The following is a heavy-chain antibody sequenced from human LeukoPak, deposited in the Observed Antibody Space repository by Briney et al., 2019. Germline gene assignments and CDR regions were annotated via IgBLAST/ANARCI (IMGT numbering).Heavy chain of an antibody. CDR1: GFSLSTSGVG. J-gene: IGHJ3*02. CDR2: IYWDDDK. Sequence: SGPTLVNPTQTLTLTCTFSGFSLSTSGVGVGWIRQPPGKALEWLALIYWDDDKRYSPSLKSRLTITNDTSKNQVVLTMTNMDPVDTATYYCAHLDYYDSSGSSLAFDIWGQGTMVTVSS. V-gene: IGHV2-5*02. D-gene: IGHD3-22*01. CDR3: AHLDYYDSSGSSLAFDI.